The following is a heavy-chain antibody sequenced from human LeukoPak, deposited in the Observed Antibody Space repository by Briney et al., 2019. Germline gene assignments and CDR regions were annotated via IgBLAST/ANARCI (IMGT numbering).Heavy chain of an antibody. Sequence: SETLSLTCTVSGGSISSGGYYWSWIRQHPGKGLEWIGYIYYSGSTYYNPSLKSRVTISVDTSKNQFSLKLSSVTAADTAVYYCAREGSSSWHVGVFDYWGQGTLVTVSS. CDR1: GGSISSGGYY. V-gene: IGHV4-31*03. D-gene: IGHD6-13*01. J-gene: IGHJ4*02. CDR2: IYYSGST. CDR3: AREGSSSWHVGVFDY.